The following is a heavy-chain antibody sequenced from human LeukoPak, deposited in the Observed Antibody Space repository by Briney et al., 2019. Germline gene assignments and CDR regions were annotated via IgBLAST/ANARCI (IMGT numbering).Heavy chain of an antibody. V-gene: IGHV6-1*01. CDR2: TYYRSKWYN. CDR1: GDSVSSNSAA. CDR3: PKSHILPQAEHCSGGRCYWPFWLDP. J-gene: IGHJ5*02. Sequence: SQTLSLTCAISGDSVSSNSAAWNWIRQSPSRGLEWLGRTYYRSKWYNDYAVSVKSRIIINPDTSKNQFSLQLTSVTPDDTAVYYSPKSHILPQAEHCSGGRCYWPFWLDPCGHGTLVTASS. D-gene: IGHD2-15*01.